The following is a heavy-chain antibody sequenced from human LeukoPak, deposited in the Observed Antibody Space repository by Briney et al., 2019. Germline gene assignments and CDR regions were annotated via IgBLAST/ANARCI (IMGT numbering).Heavy chain of an antibody. D-gene: IGHD4-17*01. CDR1: GYSFVFYG. J-gene: IGHJ4*02. Sequence: ASVTVSCKASGYSFVFYGFTWVRQAPGQGLEWMGWINAHDGKRNYALKHEDRVIMTTDTSTSTVCMELRGLRSDDTAVYYCATDRLFDPKYGDYEYWGQGTLVTVSS. CDR2: INAHDGKR. CDR3: ATDRLFDPKYGDYEY. V-gene: IGHV1-18*01.